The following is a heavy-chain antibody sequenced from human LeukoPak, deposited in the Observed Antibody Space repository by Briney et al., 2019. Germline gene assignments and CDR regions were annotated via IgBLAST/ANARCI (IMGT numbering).Heavy chain of an antibody. D-gene: IGHD3-22*01. CDR1: GFTFSSYG. CDR2: ISGSGGST. CDR3: AKDQEQYYYDSSGYYYVAFDI. Sequence: GGSLRLSCAASGFTFSSYGMSWVRQPPGKGLEWVSAISGSGGSTYYADSVKGRFTISRDNSKNTLYLQMNSLRAEDTAVYYCAKDQEQYYYDSSGYYYVAFDIWGQGTMVTVSS. V-gene: IGHV3-23*01. J-gene: IGHJ3*02.